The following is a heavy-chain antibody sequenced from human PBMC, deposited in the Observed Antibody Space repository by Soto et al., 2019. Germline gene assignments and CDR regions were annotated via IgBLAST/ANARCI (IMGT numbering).Heavy chain of an antibody. Sequence: GAVRRSGERSGGKLKKCGLRWVRQDKGEGLEWVSGISGSGDSTYYADFVKGRFTISRDNSKNMLYLQMNTLRAEDAATYYCATTPLTSSPSLNWFAPWVQGPLVTVSS. J-gene: IGHJ5*01. CDR3: ATTPLTSSPSLNWFAP. CDR1: GGKLKKCG. V-gene: IGHV3-23*01. CDR2: ISGSGDST. D-gene: IGHD2-2*01.